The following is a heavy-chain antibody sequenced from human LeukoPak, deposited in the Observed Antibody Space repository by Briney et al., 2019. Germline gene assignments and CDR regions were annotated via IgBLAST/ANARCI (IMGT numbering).Heavy chain of an antibody. CDR2: ISYDGSNK. Sequence: GRSLRLSCAASGFTFSSYGMHWVRQAPGKGLEWVAVISYDGSNKYYADSVKGRFTISRDNSRNTLYLQINSLRAEDTAVYYCARDPSYFLFFVDYWGQGTLVTVSS. V-gene: IGHV3-30*03. CDR3: ARDPSYFLFFVDY. J-gene: IGHJ4*02. CDR1: GFTFSSYG. D-gene: IGHD3-10*01.